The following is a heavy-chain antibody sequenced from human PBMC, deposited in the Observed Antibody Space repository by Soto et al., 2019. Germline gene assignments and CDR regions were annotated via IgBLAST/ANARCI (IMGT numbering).Heavy chain of an antibody. J-gene: IGHJ4*02. D-gene: IGHD3-10*01. Sequence: EASVKVSCKASGYAFTGYYMHWVRQAPGQGLEWMGWINPNSGGTNYAQKFQGRVTMTRDTSISTAYMELSRLRSDDTAVYYCACITMVRGVTAMDYWGQGTLVTVSS. CDR1: GYAFTGYY. CDR2: INPNSGGT. CDR3: ACITMVRGVTAMDY. V-gene: IGHV1-2*02.